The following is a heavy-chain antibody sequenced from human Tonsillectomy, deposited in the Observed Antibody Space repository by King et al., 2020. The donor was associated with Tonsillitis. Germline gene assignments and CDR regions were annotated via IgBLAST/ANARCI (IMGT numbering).Heavy chain of an antibody. V-gene: IGHV3-11*01. CDR2: ISSSGSTI. Sequence: VQLVESGGGLVKPGGSLRLSCAASGFTFSGYYMSWIRQAPGKGLEWVSYISSSGSTIYYADSVKGPFTISRDNSKNSLYLQMNSLSAEDTAVYYCAGHPGGGFVIDFWSGPPRDYWGQGTLVTVSS. CDR1: GFTFSGYY. D-gene: IGHD3-3*01. J-gene: IGHJ4*02. CDR3: AGHPGGGFVIDFWSGPPRDY.